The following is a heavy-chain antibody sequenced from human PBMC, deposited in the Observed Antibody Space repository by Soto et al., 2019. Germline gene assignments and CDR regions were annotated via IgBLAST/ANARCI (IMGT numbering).Heavy chain of an antibody. CDR3: ATSISVGGGG. J-gene: IGHJ4*02. CDR1: GFTFSSYW. CDR2: INSDGSST. Sequence: GGSLRLSCAASGFTFSSYWLHWVRQAPGGGLVWVSRINSDGSSTRYADSVKGRFTISRDNAKNTLYLQMNNLRAEDTALYYCATSISVGGGGWGQGTLVTVSS. D-gene: IGHD3-16*01. V-gene: IGHV3-74*01.